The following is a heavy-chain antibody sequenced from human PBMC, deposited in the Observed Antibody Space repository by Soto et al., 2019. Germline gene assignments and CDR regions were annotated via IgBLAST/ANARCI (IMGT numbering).Heavy chain of an antibody. J-gene: IGHJ4*02. Sequence: HPGGSLRLSCAASGFTFSSYSMNWVRQAPGKGLEWVSYISSSSSTIYYADSVKGRFTISRDNAKNSLYLQMNSLRAEDTAVYYCARDGILPGIPMTGPSPPSFYWGQGTLFTLPS. CDR2: ISSSSSTI. D-gene: IGHD3-22*01. CDR1: GFTFSSYS. V-gene: IGHV3-48*01. CDR3: ARDGILPGIPMTGPSPPSFY.